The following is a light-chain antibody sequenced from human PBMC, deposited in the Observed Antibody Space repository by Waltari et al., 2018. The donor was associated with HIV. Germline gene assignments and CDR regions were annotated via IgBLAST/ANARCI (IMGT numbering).Light chain of an antibody. J-gene: IGKJ5*01. V-gene: IGKV1-33*01. CDR2: DAS. CDR3: QQYDSLPIT. Sequence: DIQMTQSPSSLSASEGDRVTITCQESQDISNCLNWYQQKPGKAPNLLIYDASSLQTGVPSRFSGSGSGTDFTFTITSLQPEDFATYYCQQYDSLPITFGQGTRLDIK. CDR1: QDISNC.